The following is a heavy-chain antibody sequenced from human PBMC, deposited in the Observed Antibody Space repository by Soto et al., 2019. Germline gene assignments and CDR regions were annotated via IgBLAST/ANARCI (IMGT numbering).Heavy chain of an antibody. CDR3: ARAGTYCGGDCYYKNDEYFQH. CDR2: IWYDGDNK. CDR1: GFTFSSYG. Sequence: GGSLRLSCAASGFTFSSYGIHWVRQAPGKGLEWVAVIWYDGDNKYYADSVKGRFTISRDNSKNTLYLQMNSLRAEDTAVYYCARAGTYCGGDCYYKNDEYFQHWGQGTLVTVSS. D-gene: IGHD2-21*02. V-gene: IGHV3-33*01. J-gene: IGHJ1*01.